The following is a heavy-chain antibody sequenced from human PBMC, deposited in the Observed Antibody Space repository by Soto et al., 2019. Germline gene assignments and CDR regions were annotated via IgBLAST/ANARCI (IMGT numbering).Heavy chain of an antibody. CDR2: ISGSGGST. Sequence: EVQLLESGGGLVQPWGSLRLSCAASGFTFSSYAMSWVRQAPGKGLEWVSAISGSGGSTYYADSVKGRFTISRDNSKNTLYLQMNSLRAEDTAVYYCAKDRDSNHIYYYYMDVWGKGTTVTVSS. V-gene: IGHV3-23*01. J-gene: IGHJ6*03. D-gene: IGHD4-4*01. CDR1: GFTFSSYA. CDR3: AKDRDSNHIYYYYMDV.